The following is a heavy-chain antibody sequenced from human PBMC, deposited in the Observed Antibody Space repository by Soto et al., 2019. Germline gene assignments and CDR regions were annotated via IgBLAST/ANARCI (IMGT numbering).Heavy chain of an antibody. Sequence: SVKVSCKASGVTFSSYAISWVRQAPGQGLEWMGGIIPIFGTANYAQKFQGRVTITADESTSTAYMELSSLRSEDTAVYYCAGGTPYFYSSSSTWGQGTLVTVSS. CDR3: AGGTPYFYSSSST. CDR1: GVTFSSYA. V-gene: IGHV1-69*13. J-gene: IGHJ5*02. CDR2: IIPIFGTA. D-gene: IGHD6-6*01.